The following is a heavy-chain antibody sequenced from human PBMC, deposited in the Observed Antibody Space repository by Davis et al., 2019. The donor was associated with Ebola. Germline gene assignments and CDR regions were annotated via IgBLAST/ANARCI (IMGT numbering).Heavy chain of an antibody. CDR2: IRTDRSDV. CDR3: AIETGGDFDY. CDR1: GLTFNNPV. D-gene: IGHD2-8*02. V-gene: IGHV3-30*02. Sequence: GESLKISCAASGLTFNNPVIHWVRQAAGKGLEWVAFIRTDRSDVCYGDSVKGRFTISRDNSKNTVFLQMNSLRTEDTAVYYCAIETGGDFDYWGQGTLVTVSS. J-gene: IGHJ4*02.